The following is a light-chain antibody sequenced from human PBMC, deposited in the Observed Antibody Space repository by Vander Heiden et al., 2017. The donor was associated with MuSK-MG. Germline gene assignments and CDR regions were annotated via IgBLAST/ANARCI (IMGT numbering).Light chain of an antibody. J-gene: IGKJ2*01. V-gene: IGKV3-15*01. Sequence: VMSQSPSTLSESPGDRATISCRASQGVSSTLAWYQQKPGKAPRLLIYGASTRATGIPARFSGSGSGTEFTLTISSLQSEDFAVYYCQQYNSGPPAFGQGTKLEIK. CDR2: GAS. CDR3: QQYNSGPPA. CDR1: QGVSST.